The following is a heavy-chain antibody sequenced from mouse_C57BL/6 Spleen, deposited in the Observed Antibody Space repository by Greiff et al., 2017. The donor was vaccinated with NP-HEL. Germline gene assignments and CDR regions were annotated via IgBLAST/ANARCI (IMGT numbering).Heavy chain of an antibody. J-gene: IGHJ1*03. CDR1: GYTFTSYW. D-gene: IGHD1-1*01. Sequence: QVQLQQPGAELVRPGSSVKLSCKASGYTFTSYWMHWVKQRPIQGLEWIGNIDPSDSETHYNQKFKDKATLTVDKSSSTAYMQLSSLTSEDSAVYYCARSVTDYYGSSYGYFDVWGTGTTVTVSS. V-gene: IGHV1-52*01. CDR2: IDPSDSET. CDR3: ARSVTDYYGSSYGYFDV.